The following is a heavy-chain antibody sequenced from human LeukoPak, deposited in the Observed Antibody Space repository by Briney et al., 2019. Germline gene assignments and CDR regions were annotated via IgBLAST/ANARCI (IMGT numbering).Heavy chain of an antibody. CDR3: ARKAIFGVIIKRSDAFDI. Sequence: ASVRVSCKASGYTFTRYGISWVRQAPGQGLQWLGWISASNGNTNYAQKFRDRVTMSTDTSTGTAYLDVRSLTSDDTAVYYCARKAIFGVIIKRSDAFDIWGQGTMVTVSS. J-gene: IGHJ3*02. D-gene: IGHD3-3*01. CDR2: ISASNGNT. V-gene: IGHV1-18*01. CDR1: GYTFTRYG.